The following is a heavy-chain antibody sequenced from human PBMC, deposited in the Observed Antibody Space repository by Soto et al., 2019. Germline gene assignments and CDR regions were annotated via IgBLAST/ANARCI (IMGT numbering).Heavy chain of an antibody. Sequence: GGPLRISCAVSGFTVISKYMSWVRQAPGKGLEWVSLINRGGGISYADSVKGRFTISRDNSENTLYLQMSTLGVEDTAVYYCTRGDVHCSGGTCYGIAMDVWGKETMVTDSS. J-gene: IGHJ6*03. D-gene: IGHD2-15*01. CDR1: GFTVISKY. CDR3: TRGDVHCSGGTCYGIAMDV. CDR2: INRGGGI. V-gene: IGHV3-66*01.